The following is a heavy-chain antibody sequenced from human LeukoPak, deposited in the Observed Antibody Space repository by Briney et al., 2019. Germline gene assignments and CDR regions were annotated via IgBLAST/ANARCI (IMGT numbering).Heavy chain of an antibody. Sequence: GGSLRLSCAASGFTFSSFAMHWVRQAPGKGLEWVAVISYDGSNKYYADSVKGRITISRDNSKNTLYLQMNSLRAEDTAVYNCAKDLGYCSSTTCYFDYWGQGTLVTVSS. J-gene: IGHJ4*02. CDR3: AKDLGYCSSTTCYFDY. CDR2: ISYDGSNK. CDR1: GFTFSSFA. D-gene: IGHD2-2*01. V-gene: IGHV3-30-3*01.